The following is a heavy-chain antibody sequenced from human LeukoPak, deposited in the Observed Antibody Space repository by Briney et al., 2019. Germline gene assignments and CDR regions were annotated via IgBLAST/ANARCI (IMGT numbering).Heavy chain of an antibody. V-gene: IGHV1-8*03. CDR3: ARGVGATISYYHYYIDV. CDR2: MNPNTGNT. Sequence: ASVKVSCKASGYTFTSYDINWVRQASGQGLEWMGWMNPNTGNTGYAQKFQGRVTITRNTSISTVYMELSRLRSEDTAVYYCARGVGATISYYHYYIDVWGKGTTVTVSS. J-gene: IGHJ6*03. D-gene: IGHD1-26*01. CDR1: GYTFTSYD.